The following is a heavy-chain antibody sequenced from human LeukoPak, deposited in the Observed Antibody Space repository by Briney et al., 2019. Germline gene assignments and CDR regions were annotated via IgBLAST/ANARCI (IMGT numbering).Heavy chain of an antibody. CDR3: VKEHCSSTSCFYFDY. D-gene: IGHD2-2*01. V-gene: IGHV3-64D*06. Sequence: PGGSLRLFCSASGFTFRIFGMHWVRQAPGKGLEYVSSISGNGGSTHYADSVKGRFTISRDNSKNTLYLQMTSLKAEDTAVYYCVKEHCSSTSCFYFDYWGQGTLVTVSS. CDR1: GFTFRIFG. CDR2: ISGNGGST. J-gene: IGHJ4*02.